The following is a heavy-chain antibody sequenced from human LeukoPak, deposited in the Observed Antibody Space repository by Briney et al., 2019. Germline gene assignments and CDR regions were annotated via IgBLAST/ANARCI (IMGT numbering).Heavy chain of an antibody. Sequence: GGSLRLSCAASGFTFSSYGMHWVRQAPGRGLEWVSSISSSSYIYYADSVKGRFTISRDNAKNSQYLQMNSLRAEDTAVYYCARDPWTNSDYDGFDYWGQGTLVTVSS. CDR2: ISSSSYI. J-gene: IGHJ4*02. CDR3: ARDPWTNSDYDGFDY. V-gene: IGHV3-21*01. D-gene: IGHD5-12*01. CDR1: GFTFSSYG.